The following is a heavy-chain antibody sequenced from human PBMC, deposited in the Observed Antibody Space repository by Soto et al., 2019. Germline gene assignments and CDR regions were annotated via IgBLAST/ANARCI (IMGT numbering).Heavy chain of an antibody. V-gene: IGHV3-53*01. D-gene: IGHD1-26*01. CDR1: GFTVSSNY. Sequence: GGSLRLSCAASGFTVSSNYMSWVRQAPGKGLEWVSVIYSGGSTYYADSVKGRFTISRDNSKNTLYLQMNSLRAEDTAVYYCARVGPVDSFMGSVGFDYWGQGTLVTVSS. CDR3: ARVGPVDSFMGSVGFDY. CDR2: IYSGGST. J-gene: IGHJ4*02.